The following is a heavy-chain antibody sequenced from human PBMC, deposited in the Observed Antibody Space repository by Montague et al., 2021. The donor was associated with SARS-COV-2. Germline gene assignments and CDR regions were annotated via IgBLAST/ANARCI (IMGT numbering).Heavy chain of an antibody. Sequence: SETLSLTCTVSGGSVSSGSYYWGWIRQPPGKGLEWIGSIYYSGSTHYNPSLKSRVTISVDTSKNQFSLKLSSVTAADTAVYYCARRGDYGGPRFDYWGQGTLVPVSS. CDR2: IYYSGST. CDR1: GGSVSSGSYY. J-gene: IGHJ4*02. V-gene: IGHV4-39*01. D-gene: IGHD4-23*01. CDR3: ARRGDYGGPRFDY.